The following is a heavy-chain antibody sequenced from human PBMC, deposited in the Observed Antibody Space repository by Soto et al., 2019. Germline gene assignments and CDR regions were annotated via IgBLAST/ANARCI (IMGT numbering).Heavy chain of an antibody. V-gene: IGHV4-39*01. CDR3: IGGPNIDAFDI. Sequence: QLQLQESGPGLVKPSETLSLTCTVSGGYISSSSYYWGWVRQPPGKGLEWIGSIYYSGSTYYNPSLKSRATISVDTSKTQFSLKLSSVTAADTAVYYCIGGPNIDAFDIWGQGTMVTVSS. CDR1: GGYISSSSYY. CDR2: IYYSGST. D-gene: IGHD3-16*01. J-gene: IGHJ3*02.